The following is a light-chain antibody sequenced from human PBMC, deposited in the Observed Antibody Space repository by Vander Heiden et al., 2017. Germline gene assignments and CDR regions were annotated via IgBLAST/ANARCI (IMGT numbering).Light chain of an antibody. CDR2: DVS. V-gene: IGLV2-11*01. CDR3: CSYAGSYTFV. CDR1: SSDVGGYNY. Sequence: QSALTQPRSVSGSPGQSVTISCTGTSSDVGGYNYVSWYQQHPGKAPKLMIYDVSKRPSGVLDRFSGSKSGNTASLTISGRQAEDEAGYYCCSYAGSYTFVFGRGTKLTVL. J-gene: IGLJ2*01.